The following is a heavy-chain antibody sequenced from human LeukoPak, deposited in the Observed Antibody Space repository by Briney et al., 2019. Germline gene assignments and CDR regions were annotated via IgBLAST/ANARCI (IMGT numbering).Heavy chain of an antibody. CDR1: GDSLTSGSRY. D-gene: IGHD3-22*01. V-gene: IGHV4-61*09. Sequence: SETLSLACTVSGDSLTSGSRYWSWIRQPAGKGLEWIGHFYSSTRTTYNPSLESRVTISGDTAKNQFSLKLNSVTAADTAVYYCARGRPYDSSGDYWGQGTLVTVSS. CDR2: FYSSTRT. CDR3: ARGRPYDSSGDY. J-gene: IGHJ4*02.